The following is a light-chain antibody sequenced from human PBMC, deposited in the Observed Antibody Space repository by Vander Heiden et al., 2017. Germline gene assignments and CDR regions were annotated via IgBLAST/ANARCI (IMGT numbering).Light chain of an antibody. Sequence: DIQLTQSPSFLSASVGDRVTITCRASQGISSYLAWYQQQPGKAPKLLIYAASTLQSGVPSRFSSSVSGTEFTLTISSLQPEDFATDYCQQRYSNLPLTFGGGTKVEIK. CDR2: AAS. CDR3: QQRYSNLPLT. CDR1: QGISSY. J-gene: IGKJ4*01. V-gene: IGKV1-9*01.